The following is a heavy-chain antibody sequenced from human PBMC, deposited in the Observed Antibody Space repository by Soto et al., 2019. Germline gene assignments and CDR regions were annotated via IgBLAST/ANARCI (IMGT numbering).Heavy chain of an antibody. CDR1: GFTFSSYG. V-gene: IGHV3-30*18. J-gene: IGHJ6*02. D-gene: IGHD3-3*01. CDR3: AKVITIFGVVTVYYYGMDV. Sequence: GGSLRLSCEASGFTFSSYGMHWVRQAPGKGLEWVAVISYDGSNKYYADSVKGRFTISRDNSKNTLYLQMNSLRAEDTAVYYCAKVITIFGVVTVYYYGMDVWGQGTTVTVSS. CDR2: ISYDGSNK.